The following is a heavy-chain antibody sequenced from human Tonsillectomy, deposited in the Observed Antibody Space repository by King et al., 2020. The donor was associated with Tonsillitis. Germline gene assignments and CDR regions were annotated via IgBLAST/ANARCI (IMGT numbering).Heavy chain of an antibody. J-gene: IGHJ4*02. D-gene: IGHD5-18*01. CDR3: ARLSGQLWVSDLSLHY. Sequence: VQLVESGGGLVQPGGSLRLSCAASGVTFSSYAMSWVRQAPGKGLEWVSTISGSGDRTYYADSVKGRFTISRDNSKNTLYLQMNSLRDEDTAVYYCARLSGQLWVSDLSLHYWGQGTLVTVSS. CDR1: GVTFSSYA. CDR2: ISGSGDRT. V-gene: IGHV3-23*04.